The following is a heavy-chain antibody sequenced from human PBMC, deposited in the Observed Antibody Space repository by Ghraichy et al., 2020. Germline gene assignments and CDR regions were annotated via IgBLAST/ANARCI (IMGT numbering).Heavy chain of an antibody. V-gene: IGHV4-39*01. Sequence: SETLSLTCTVSGGSISSSSYYWGWIRQPPGKGLEWIGSIYYSGSTYYNPSLKSRVTISVDTSKNQISLKLSFVTAADTVVYYCARLFYDYGKYYFDYWGQGALVTVSS. CDR1: GGSISSSSYY. D-gene: IGHD4-17*01. J-gene: IGHJ4*02. CDR3: ARLFYDYGKYYFDY. CDR2: IYYSGST.